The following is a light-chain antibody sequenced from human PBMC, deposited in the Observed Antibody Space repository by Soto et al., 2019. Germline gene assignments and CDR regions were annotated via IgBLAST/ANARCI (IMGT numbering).Light chain of an antibody. Sequence: EIVLTQSPGTLSLSPGERATLSCRASHSVSSSYLAWYQQKPDQAPRLLIYGASSRATGIPDRFSGSGSGTDFTLTISRLEPEDFAVYYCQQFDTSPPRTFGQGTRPEIK. J-gene: IGKJ5*01. CDR2: GAS. V-gene: IGKV3-20*01. CDR1: HSVSSSY. CDR3: QQFDTSPPRT.